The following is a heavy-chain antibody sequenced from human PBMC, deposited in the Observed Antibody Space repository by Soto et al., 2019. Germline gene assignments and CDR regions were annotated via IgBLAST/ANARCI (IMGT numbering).Heavy chain of an antibody. CDR1: GFTFSSYA. J-gene: IGHJ4*02. V-gene: IGHV3-23*01. CDR3: AKGHYDFWSGYYLPDFDY. D-gene: IGHD3-3*01. Sequence: EVQRLESGGGLVQPGGSLRLSCAASGFTFSSYARSWVRQAPGKGLEWVSAISGSGGSTYYADSVKGRFTISRDNSKNTLYLQMNSLRAEDTAVYYCAKGHYDFWSGYYLPDFDYWGQGTLVTVSS. CDR2: ISGSGGST.